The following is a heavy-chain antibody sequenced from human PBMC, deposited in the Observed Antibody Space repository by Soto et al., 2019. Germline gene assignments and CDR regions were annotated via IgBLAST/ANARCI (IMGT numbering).Heavy chain of an antibody. CDR1: GFTFSNYA. Sequence: PGGSLRLSCAASGFTFSNYAVTWVRQAPGKGLEWVSTISSSGSTVYYTDSVKGRFTISRDKAENTLYLQMKGLRDEDTAVYYCARGSSWMDYWGQATLVTVSS. J-gene: IGHJ4*02. D-gene: IGHD6-13*01. CDR2: ISSSGSTV. V-gene: IGHV3-23*05. CDR3: ARGSSWMDY.